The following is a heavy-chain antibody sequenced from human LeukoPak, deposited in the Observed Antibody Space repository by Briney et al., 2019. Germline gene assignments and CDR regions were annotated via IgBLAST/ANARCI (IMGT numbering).Heavy chain of an antibody. D-gene: IGHD6-6*01. Sequence: PSETLSLPCAVSGYSISSGYYWGWIRQPPGKGLEWIGTIYHSGDTYYNPSLKSRLTISVDTSKNQFSLRLTSVAAADTAVYYCARDRGRATYSSSSAYWGQGSLVTVSS. CDR1: GYSISSGYY. J-gene: IGHJ4*02. V-gene: IGHV4-38-2*02. CDR3: ARDRGRATYSSSSAY. CDR2: IYHSGDT.